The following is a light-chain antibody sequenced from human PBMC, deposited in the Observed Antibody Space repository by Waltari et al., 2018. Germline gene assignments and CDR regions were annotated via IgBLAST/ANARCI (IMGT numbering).Light chain of an antibody. CDR2: DAS. CDR1: QSVGSY. CDR3: QQRSNRPLT. V-gene: IGKV3-11*01. Sequence: EIVLQQHPATESLSRGERAKLPCRASQSVGSYLPWYQQNHGQAPRLLSYDASNRPTVIPSRFSGSGSGTDFTLTISSLEPEDFAIYYCQQRSNRPLTFGGGTKVEIK. J-gene: IGKJ4*01.